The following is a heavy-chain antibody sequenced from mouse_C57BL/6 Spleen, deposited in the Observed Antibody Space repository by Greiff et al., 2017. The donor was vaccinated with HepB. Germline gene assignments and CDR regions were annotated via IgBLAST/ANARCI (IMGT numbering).Heavy chain of an antibody. CDR3: ARMVTTWGLDY. Sequence: QVQLQQSGAELVKPGASVKISCKASGYAFSSYWMNWVKQRPGKGLEWIGQIYPGDGDTNYNGKFKGKATLTADKSSSTAYRQLSSLTSEDSAVYFCARMVTTWGLDYWGQGTTLTVSS. D-gene: IGHD2-2*01. CDR1: GYAFSSYW. V-gene: IGHV1-80*01. CDR2: IYPGDGDT. J-gene: IGHJ2*01.